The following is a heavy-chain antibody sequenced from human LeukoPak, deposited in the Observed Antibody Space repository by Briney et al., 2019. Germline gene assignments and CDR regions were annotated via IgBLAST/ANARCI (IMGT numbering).Heavy chain of an antibody. D-gene: IGHD2-2*01. CDR2: MNPNSGNT. CDR1: GGTFSSYA. Sequence: PSVKVSCKASGGTFSSYAISWVRQATGQGLEWMGWMNPNSGNTGYAQKFQGRVTMTRNTSISTAYMELSSLRSEDTAVYYCAREIVVVPAADYYYYGMDVWGQGTTVTVSS. V-gene: IGHV1-8*02. CDR3: AREIVVVPAADYYYYGMDV. J-gene: IGHJ6*02.